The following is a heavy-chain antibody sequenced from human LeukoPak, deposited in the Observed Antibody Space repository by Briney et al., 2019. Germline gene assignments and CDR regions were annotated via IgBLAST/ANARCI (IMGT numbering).Heavy chain of an antibody. V-gene: IGHV1-2*02. D-gene: IGHD6-13*01. Sequence: GASVKVSCKASGYIFTGYYMHWVRQAPGQGLEWVGWINPNSEGTNYAQKFQGKGTMTGDTSISTAYMELSRLRSDDTAMYYCARESSSWVRVDYWGQGTLVTVSS. CDR1: GYIFTGYY. CDR2: INPNSEGT. CDR3: ARESSSWVRVDY. J-gene: IGHJ4*02.